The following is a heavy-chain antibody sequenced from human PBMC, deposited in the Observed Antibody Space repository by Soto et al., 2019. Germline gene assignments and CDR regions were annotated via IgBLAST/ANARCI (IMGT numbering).Heavy chain of an antibody. J-gene: IGHJ5*02. V-gene: IGHV3-23*01. D-gene: IGHD3-22*01. CDR3: AKGKHYYDSSGYLNWFDP. Sequence: GGSVRLSCAASGFTFSSYAMSWVRQAPGKGLEWVSAISGSGGSTYYADSVKGRFTISRDNSKNTLYLQMNSLRAEDTAVYYCAKGKHYYDSSGYLNWFDPWGQGTLVTVSS. CDR2: ISGSGGST. CDR1: GFTFSSYA.